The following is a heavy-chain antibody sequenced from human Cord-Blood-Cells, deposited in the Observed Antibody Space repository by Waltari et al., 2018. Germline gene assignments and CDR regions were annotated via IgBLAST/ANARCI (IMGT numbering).Heavy chain of an antibody. V-gene: IGHV1-8*01. Sequence: QVQLVQSGAEVKKPGASVKVSCKASGYPFTSYDITCVRQAPAQGLEWMGWMNPNSGNTGYAQKFQGRVTMTRNTSISTAYMELSSLRSEDTAVYYCARGPYCSGGSCYVGLMGYWGQGTLVTVSS. CDR3: ARGPYCSGGSCYVGLMGY. D-gene: IGHD2-15*01. CDR1: GYPFTSYD. CDR2: MNPNSGNT. J-gene: IGHJ4*02.